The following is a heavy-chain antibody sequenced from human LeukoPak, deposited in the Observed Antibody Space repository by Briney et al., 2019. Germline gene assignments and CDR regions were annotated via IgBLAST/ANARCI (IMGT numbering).Heavy chain of an antibody. CDR2: ISSSSSYI. Sequence: PGGSLRLSCAASGFTFSSYSMNWVRQAPGKGLEWVSSISSSSSYIYYADSVKGRFTISRDNAKNSLYLQMNSLRAKDTAVYYCARDSQGGFGELLPAVGYYYYGMDVWGQGATVTVSS. CDR1: GFTFSSYS. J-gene: IGHJ6*02. D-gene: IGHD3-10*01. CDR3: ARDSQGGFGELLPAVGYYYYGMDV. V-gene: IGHV3-21*01.